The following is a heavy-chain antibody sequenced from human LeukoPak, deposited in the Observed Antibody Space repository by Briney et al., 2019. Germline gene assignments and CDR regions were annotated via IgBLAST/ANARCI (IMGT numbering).Heavy chain of an antibody. CDR1: GFTFNHYA. Sequence: GGTLRLSCAASGFTFNHYAMHWVRQAPGKGLEWVSGISGFGGSTYYAPSVKGRLTISRDNFGNMLYLPLDSLRVEDTAIYYCARRSGSSWSAFDYWGQGALVSVSS. CDR2: ISGFGGST. CDR3: ARRSGSSWSAFDY. V-gene: IGHV3-23*01. J-gene: IGHJ4*02. D-gene: IGHD6-13*01.